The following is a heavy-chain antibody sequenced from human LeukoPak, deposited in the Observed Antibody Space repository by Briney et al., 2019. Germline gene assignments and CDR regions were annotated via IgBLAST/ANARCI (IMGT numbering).Heavy chain of an antibody. CDR1: GGSFSGYY. V-gene: IGHV4-34*01. Sequence: SETLSLTCAVYGGSFSGYYWSWIRQPPGKGLEWIGKINHSGSTNYNPSLKSRVTISVDKSKNQFSLKLSSVTAADTAVYYCARDGADYGDYAYFDYWGQGTLVTVSS. J-gene: IGHJ4*02. CDR3: ARDGADYGDYAYFDY. D-gene: IGHD4-17*01. CDR2: INHSGST.